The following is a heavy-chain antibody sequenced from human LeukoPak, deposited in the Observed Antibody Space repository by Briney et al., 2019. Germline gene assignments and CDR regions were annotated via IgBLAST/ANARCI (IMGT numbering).Heavy chain of an antibody. CDR3: ARGSTKIRGYSYGLSYYYYGMDV. D-gene: IGHD5-18*01. J-gene: IGHJ6*02. CDR2: INHSGST. CDR1: GGSFSGYY. V-gene: IGHV4-34*01. Sequence: SETQSLTCAVYGGSFSGYYWSWIRQPPGKGLEWIGEINHSGSTNYNPSLKSRVTISVDTSKNQFSLKLSSVTAADTAVYYCARGSTKIRGYSYGLSYYYYGMDVWGQGTTVTVSS.